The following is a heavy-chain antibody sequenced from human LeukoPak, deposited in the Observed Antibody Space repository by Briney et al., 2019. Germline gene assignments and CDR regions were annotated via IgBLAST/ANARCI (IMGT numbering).Heavy chain of an antibody. Sequence: ASVKVSCKASGYTFTSYDINWVRQATGQGLEWMGWMNPNSGNTGYAQKFQGRVTMTRNTSISTAYMELSSLRSEDTAVYYCARGRTTIFGVVIQPGWFDPWGQGTLVTVSS. J-gene: IGHJ5*02. CDR1: GYTFTSYD. D-gene: IGHD3-3*01. CDR3: ARGRTTIFGVVIQPGWFDP. CDR2: MNPNSGNT. V-gene: IGHV1-8*01.